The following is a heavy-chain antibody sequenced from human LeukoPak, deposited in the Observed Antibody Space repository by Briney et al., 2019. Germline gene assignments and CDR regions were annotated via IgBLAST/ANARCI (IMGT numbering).Heavy chain of an antibody. Sequence: SETLSLTCTVSGGSISSYYWSWIRQPPGKGLEWIGYIYYSGSTNYNPSLKSRVTISVDTSKNQFSLKLSSVTAADTAVYYCAGALQRELAAGPLTSIIDYWGQGTLVNVSS. CDR3: AGALQRELAAGPLTSIIDY. J-gene: IGHJ4*02. CDR2: IYYSGST. D-gene: IGHD1-7*01. CDR1: GGSISSYY. V-gene: IGHV4-59*12.